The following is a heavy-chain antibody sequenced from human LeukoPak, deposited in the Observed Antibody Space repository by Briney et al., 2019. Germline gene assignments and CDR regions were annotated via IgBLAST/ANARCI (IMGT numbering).Heavy chain of an antibody. CDR2: ISSVSGYI. Sequence: PGGSLRLSCAASGFTFSSDTMNWVRQAPGKGLEWVSSISSVSGYIYYAVSMKGRFTISRDNAKNSLYLQMNSLRAEDTAVYYCARGRAAGNLDYWGQGTLVTVSS. J-gene: IGHJ4*02. D-gene: IGHD6-13*01. CDR1: GFTFSSDT. V-gene: IGHV3-21*01. CDR3: ARGRAAGNLDY.